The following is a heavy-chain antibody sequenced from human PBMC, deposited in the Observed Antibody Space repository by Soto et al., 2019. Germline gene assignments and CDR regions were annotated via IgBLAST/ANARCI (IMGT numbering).Heavy chain of an antibody. V-gene: IGHV1-18*01. Sequence: EASVKVSCKASGYTFTSYGISWVRQAPGQGLEWMGWISAYNGNTNYAQKLQGRVTMTTDTSTSTAYMELRSLRSDDTAVYYCARDQYDFWSGYPLFRYYYYYYGMDVWGQGTTVTVSS. D-gene: IGHD3-3*01. J-gene: IGHJ6*02. CDR1: GYTFTSYG. CDR2: ISAYNGNT. CDR3: ARDQYDFWSGYPLFRYYYYYYGMDV.